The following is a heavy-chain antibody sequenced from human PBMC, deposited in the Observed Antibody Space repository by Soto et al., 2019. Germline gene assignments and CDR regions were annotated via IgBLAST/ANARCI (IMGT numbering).Heavy chain of an antibody. CDR1: GGSIRSGNW. CDR2: IYHSGTT. D-gene: IGHD3-22*01. CDR3: ARPRGYYVDY. Sequence: QVQLQESGPGLVEPSGTLSLTCAVSGGSIRSGNWWSWVRQPPGKGLEWIGEIYHSGTTNYNPSLKSRVTTSVDKSKNHLSLKLSSVTAADPAVYYCARPRGYYVDYWGQGTLVTVSS. J-gene: IGHJ4*02. V-gene: IGHV4-4*02.